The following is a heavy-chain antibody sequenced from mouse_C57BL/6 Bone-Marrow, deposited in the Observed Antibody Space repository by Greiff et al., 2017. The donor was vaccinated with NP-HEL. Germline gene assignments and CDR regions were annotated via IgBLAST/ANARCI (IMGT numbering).Heavy chain of an antibody. CDR2: IWRGGST. CDR1: GFSFTSYG. J-gene: IGHJ4*01. CDR3: AGIYSNPYYYAMDY. D-gene: IGHD2-5*01. V-gene: IGHV2-5*01. Sequence: VQLQESGPGLVQPSQSLSITCTVSGFSFTSYGVHWVRQSPGKGLEWLGVIWRGGSTDYNAAFMSRLSITKDNSKSQVFFKMNSLQADDTAIYYCAGIYSNPYYYAMDYWGQGTSVTVSS.